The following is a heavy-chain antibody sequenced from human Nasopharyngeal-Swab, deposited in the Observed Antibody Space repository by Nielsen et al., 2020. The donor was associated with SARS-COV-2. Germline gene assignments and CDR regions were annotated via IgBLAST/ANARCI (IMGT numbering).Heavy chain of an antibody. CDR3: AKRYCSGNSCYAPDY. CDR1: GFIFGDYA. D-gene: IGHD2-2*01. CDR2: IRSRAYGGTT. Sequence: GASLKISCTASGFIFGDYAMSWFRQAPGKGLEWVGLIRSRAYGGTTKYAASVNGRFSISRDDSKSIAYLQMNSLRAEDTAVYYCAKRYCSGNSCYAPDYWGQGTLVTVSS. J-gene: IGHJ4*02. V-gene: IGHV3-49*03.